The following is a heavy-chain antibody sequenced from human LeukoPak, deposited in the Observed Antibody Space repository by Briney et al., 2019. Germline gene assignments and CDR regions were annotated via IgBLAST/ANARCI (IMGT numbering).Heavy chain of an antibody. D-gene: IGHD3-10*01. CDR1: GFTFSHAW. Sequence: GGSLRLSCAASGFTFSHAWMNWVRQAPGKGLEWVGRIKSKTDGVTTDYAAPVKDRFTISRDDSKNTLYLQMNSLKTEDTAVYYCTTAGGSGSLYYYYYYMDVWGKGTTVTVSS. J-gene: IGHJ6*03. V-gene: IGHV3-15*01. CDR3: TTAGGSGSLYYYYYYMDV. CDR2: IKSKTDGVTT.